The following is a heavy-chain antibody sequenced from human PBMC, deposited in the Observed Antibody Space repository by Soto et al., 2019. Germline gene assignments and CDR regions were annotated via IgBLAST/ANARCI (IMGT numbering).Heavy chain of an antibody. Sequence: QINLKESGPTLVKPTQHLTLTCAFSGFSLNTRGVGVGWIRQPPGKALEWLALIYWDNDKRYSPSLKSRLTTTKDTPKNHVVLMMTDMDPVDTATYYCAHNNYYGSGSVYWGQGTLVTVSS. V-gene: IGHV2-5*02. J-gene: IGHJ4*02. CDR3: AHNNYYGSGSVY. D-gene: IGHD3-10*01. CDR1: GFSLNTRGVG. CDR2: IYWDNDK.